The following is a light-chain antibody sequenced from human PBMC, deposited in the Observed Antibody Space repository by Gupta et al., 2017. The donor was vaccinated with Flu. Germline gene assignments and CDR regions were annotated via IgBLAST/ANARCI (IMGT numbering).Light chain of an antibody. J-gene: IGKJ2*01. CDR1: QSVDSNK. CDR2: SAS. CDR3: HQCSSSPPT. Sequence: GTLSFSPGERATVSCRASQSVDSNKVAWYQQKPGQAPSPLMLSASSRATGVPDRFSGGGSGTDFTLTISRLEPEDFAVYYCHQCSSSPPTFGQGTKLEIK. V-gene: IGKV3-20*01.